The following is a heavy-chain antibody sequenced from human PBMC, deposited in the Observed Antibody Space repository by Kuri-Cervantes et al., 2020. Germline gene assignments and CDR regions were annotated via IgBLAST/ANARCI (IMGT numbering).Heavy chain of an antibody. J-gene: IGHJ6*02. D-gene: IGHD4-11*01. CDR2: ISYDGSNK. CDR3: ARDGYSTTDKYYYYGMDV. V-gene: IGHV3-30*03. CDR1: GFTVSSNY. Sequence: GGSLRLSCAASGFTVSSNYMSWVRQAPGKGLEWVAVISYDGSNKYYADSVKGRFTISRDNSKNTLYLQMNSLRAEDTAVYYCARDGYSTTDKYYYYGMDVWGQGTTVTVSS.